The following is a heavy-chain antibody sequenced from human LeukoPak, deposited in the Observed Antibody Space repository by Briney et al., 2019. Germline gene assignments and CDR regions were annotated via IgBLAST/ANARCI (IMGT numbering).Heavy chain of an antibody. CDR3: ARDQVTSGGGLDY. D-gene: IGHD2-21*02. J-gene: IGHJ4*02. Sequence: GWSLRLSCAASGFNISSHFMTWVRQAPERGLEWVSVIYTGGITHYADSVAGRFTISRDISKSTLYLQMNNLRVEDTAVYYCARDQVTSGGGLDYWGQGTLVTVSS. V-gene: IGHV3-53*01. CDR2: IYTGGIT. CDR1: GFNISSHF.